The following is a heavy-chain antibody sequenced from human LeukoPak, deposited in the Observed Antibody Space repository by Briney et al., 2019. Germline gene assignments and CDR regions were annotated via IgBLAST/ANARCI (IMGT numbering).Heavy chain of an antibody. Sequence: GGSLRLSCAASGFTFTCCWMSWVRQTPGKGLECVASIKQDGREKFYADSVQGRFTISRDNAKNSLYLQVNSLRAEDTAVYYCARVPGRTRCFDFWGQGILVTVSS. D-gene: IGHD1-26*01. CDR2: IKQDGREK. CDR1: GFTFTCCW. J-gene: IGHJ4*02. V-gene: IGHV3-7*01. CDR3: ARVPGRTRCFDF.